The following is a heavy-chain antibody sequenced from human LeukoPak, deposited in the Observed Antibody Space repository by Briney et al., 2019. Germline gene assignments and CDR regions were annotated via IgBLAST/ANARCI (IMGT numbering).Heavy chain of an antibody. CDR1: GYTFTGDY. CDR2: INPNSGGT. J-gene: IGHJ4*02. V-gene: IGHV1-2*02. D-gene: IGHD6-6*01. Sequence: ASVKVSCKASGYTFTGDYMHWVRQAPGQGLEWMGWINPNSGGTNYAQKFQGRVTMTRDTSISTAYMELSRLRSDDTAVYYCARGARYSSSSPFDYWGQGTLVTVSS. CDR3: ARGARYSSSSPFDY.